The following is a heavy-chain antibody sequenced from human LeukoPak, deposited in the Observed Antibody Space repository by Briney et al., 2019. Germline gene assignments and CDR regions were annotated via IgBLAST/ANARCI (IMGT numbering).Heavy chain of an antibody. V-gene: IGHV3-74*01. Sequence: PGGSLRLSCAASGFTFSSYWMHWVRQAPGKGLVWVSRINSDGSSTSYADSVKGRFTISRGNAKNTLYLQMNSLRAEDTAVYYCARDPVMITFGGVTSWFDYWGQGTLVTVSS. D-gene: IGHD3-16*01. CDR2: INSDGSST. CDR1: GFTFSSYW. CDR3: ARDPVMITFGGVTSWFDY. J-gene: IGHJ4*02.